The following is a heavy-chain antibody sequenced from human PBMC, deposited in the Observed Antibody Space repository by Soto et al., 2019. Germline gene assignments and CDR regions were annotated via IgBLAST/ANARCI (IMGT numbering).Heavy chain of an antibody. CDR3: ARPSAGFGGGFDY. D-gene: IGHD3-3*01. Sequence: GESLKISGKGSGYSFTSYWIGWVRQMPGKGLEWMGIIYPGDSDTRYSPSFQGQVTISADKSINTAYLQWSSLKASDTAMYYCARPSAGFGGGFDYWGQGTLVTVSS. CDR2: IYPGDSDT. V-gene: IGHV5-51*01. J-gene: IGHJ4*02. CDR1: GYSFTSYW.